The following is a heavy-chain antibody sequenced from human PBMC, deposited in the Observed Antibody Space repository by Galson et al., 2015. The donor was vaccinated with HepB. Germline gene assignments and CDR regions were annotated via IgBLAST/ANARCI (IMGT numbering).Heavy chain of an antibody. V-gene: IGHV1-69*04. CDR2: FIPMAGRA. CDR3: TRDRLPTPDYGDYSALWYLDL. CDR1: GGTFSSSS. Sequence: SVKVSCKASGGTFSSSSINWVRQAPGQGLEWMGRFIPMAGRAKYAQRFQGRVTITADKSTGAGYMELRSLTSEDTAVYYCTRDRLPTPDYGDYSALWYLDLWGRGTLVSVSS. J-gene: IGHJ2*01. D-gene: IGHD4-17*01.